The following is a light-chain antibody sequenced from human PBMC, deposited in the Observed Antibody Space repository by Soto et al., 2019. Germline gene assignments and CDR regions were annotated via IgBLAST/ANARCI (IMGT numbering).Light chain of an antibody. J-gene: IGKJ4*01. CDR2: GTS. CDR3: QQGYSPLLT. V-gene: IGKV1-39*01. Sequence: DIQMTQSPSSLSASVGDRVTLTCRASQSISKYLNWYQLKSGKGPKLLIYGTSTLQSGVPSRFSGSGSGTDFTLTISDLQPEDFAVYYCQQGYSPLLTFGGGNRVEIK. CDR1: QSISKY.